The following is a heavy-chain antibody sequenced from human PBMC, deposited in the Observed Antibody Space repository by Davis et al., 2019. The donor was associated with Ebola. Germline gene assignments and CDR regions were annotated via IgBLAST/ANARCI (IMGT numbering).Heavy chain of an antibody. D-gene: IGHD6-13*01. CDR1: GGSISSGGYS. V-gene: IGHV4-30-2*01. CDR2: IYHSGST. CDR3: ARYPGMAAAGTGYYYGMDV. J-gene: IGHJ6*02. Sequence: LRLSCAVSGGSISSGGYSWSWIRQPPGKGLEWIGYIYHSGSTYYNPSLKSRVTISVDTSKNQVSLKLSSVTAADTAVYYCARYPGMAAAGTGYYYGMDVWGQGTTVTVSS.